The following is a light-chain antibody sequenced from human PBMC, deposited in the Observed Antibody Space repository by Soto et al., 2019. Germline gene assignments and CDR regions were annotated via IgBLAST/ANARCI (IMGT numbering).Light chain of an antibody. V-gene: IGKV3-15*01. CDR3: QQYNNWPQT. Sequence: EIVMTQSPATLSVSPVERATLSCRASQSVSSNLAWYQQKPGQAPRLLIYGASTRATGIPARFSGSGSGTEFTLTISSLQSEDFAVYYCQQYNNWPQTCGQGTKVEIK. CDR1: QSVSSN. CDR2: GAS. J-gene: IGKJ1*01.